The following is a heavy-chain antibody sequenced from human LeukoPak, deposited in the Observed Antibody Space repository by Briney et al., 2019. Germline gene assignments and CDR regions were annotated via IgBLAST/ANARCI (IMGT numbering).Heavy chain of an antibody. V-gene: IGHV3-20*04. J-gene: IGHJ4*02. CDR2: INWNGGST. Sequence: GSLRLSCAASGFTFSRYWMSWVRQAPGKGLEWISGINWNGGSTGYADSVKGRFTISRDNAKNSLYLQMNSLRAEDTALYYCARDPSSSGSYDYWGQGTLVTVSS. D-gene: IGHD1-26*01. CDR1: GFTFSRYW. CDR3: ARDPSSSGSYDY.